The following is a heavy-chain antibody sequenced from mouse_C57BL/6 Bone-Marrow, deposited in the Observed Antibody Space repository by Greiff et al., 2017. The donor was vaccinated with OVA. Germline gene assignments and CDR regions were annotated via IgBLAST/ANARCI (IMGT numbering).Heavy chain of an antibody. CDR1: GFTFSNYW. J-gene: IGHJ2*01. CDR2: IRLKSDNYAT. V-gene: IGHV6-3*01. CDR3: TEDGYDGGPDY. D-gene: IGHD2-2*01. Sequence: DVMLVESGGGLVQPGGSMKLSCVASGFTFSNYWMNWVRQSPEKGLEWVAQIRLKSDNYATNYAESVKGRFTISRDDSKSSVYLQMNNLRAEDTGIYYCTEDGYDGGPDYWGQGTTLTVSS.